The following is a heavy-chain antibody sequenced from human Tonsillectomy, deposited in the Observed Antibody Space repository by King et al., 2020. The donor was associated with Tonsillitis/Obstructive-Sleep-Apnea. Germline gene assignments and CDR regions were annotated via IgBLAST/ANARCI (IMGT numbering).Heavy chain of an antibody. CDR1: GGSISSSSYY. J-gene: IGHJ6*02. CDR2: IYYSGST. V-gene: IGHV4-39*01. CDR3: AKEYSSSWDDYYYGMDV. D-gene: IGHD6-6*01. Sequence: LQLQESGPGLVKPSETLSLTCTVSGGSISSSSYYWDWIRQPPGKGLEWIGSIYYSGSTYYNPSLKSRVTISVDTSKNQFSLKLSSVTAADTAVYYCAKEYSSSWDDYYYGMDVWGQGTTVTVSS.